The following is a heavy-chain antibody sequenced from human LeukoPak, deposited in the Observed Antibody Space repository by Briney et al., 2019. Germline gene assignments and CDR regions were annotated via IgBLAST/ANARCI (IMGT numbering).Heavy chain of an antibody. Sequence: GASVKVSCKASGYAFNTYGISWVRQAPGQGLEWVGWISVYNGNTHYAQKLQDRVTLTADTSTNTAYMVVRSLRPDDTAVYYCTRTTFLGSTYFQHWGQGTLVTVSS. J-gene: IGHJ1*01. CDR1: GYAFNTYG. CDR2: ISVYNGNT. V-gene: IGHV1-18*04. D-gene: IGHD1-1*01. CDR3: TRTTFLGSTYFQH.